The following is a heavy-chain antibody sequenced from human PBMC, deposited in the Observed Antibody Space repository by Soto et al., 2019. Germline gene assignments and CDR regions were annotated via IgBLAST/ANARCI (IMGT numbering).Heavy chain of an antibody. Sequence: SETLSLTCTVSAGSISSSIYYWGWIRQPPGKGLEWIGSIFYSGSTYYNPSLKSRITISVDTSKNQFSLKLTSVTAADTAVYYCARSVFPWGQGTLVTVSS. CDR1: AGSISSSIYY. CDR3: ARSVFP. CDR2: IFYSGST. V-gene: IGHV4-39*07. J-gene: IGHJ5*02.